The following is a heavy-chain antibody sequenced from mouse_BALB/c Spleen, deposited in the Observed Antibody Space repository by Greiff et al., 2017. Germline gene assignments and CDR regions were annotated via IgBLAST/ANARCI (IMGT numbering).Heavy chain of an antibody. Sequence: EVQLVESGGGLVKPGGSLKLSCAASGFTFSSYTMSWVRQTPEKRLEWVATISSGGSYTYYPDSVKGRFTISRDNAKNTLYLQMSSLKSEDTAMYYCTRDGYDREVYFDYWGQGTTLTVSS. CDR1: GFTFSSYT. V-gene: IGHV5-6-4*01. CDR3: TRDGYDREVYFDY. CDR2: ISSGGSYT. J-gene: IGHJ2*01. D-gene: IGHD2-2*01.